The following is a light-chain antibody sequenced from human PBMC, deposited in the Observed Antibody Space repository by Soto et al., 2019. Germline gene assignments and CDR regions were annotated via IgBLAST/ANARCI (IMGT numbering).Light chain of an antibody. CDR3: GADHGSGSNFVSWV. CDR1: SGYSKYK. CDR2: VGTGGIVG. J-gene: IGLJ3*02. Sequence: QLVLTQPPSASASLGASVTLTCTLSSGYSKYKVDWYQQRPGKGPRFVMRVGTGGIVGSKGDGIPDRFSVLGSGLNRYLTIKNIQEEDESDYHCGADHGSGSNFVSWVFGGGTKLTVL. V-gene: IGLV9-49*01.